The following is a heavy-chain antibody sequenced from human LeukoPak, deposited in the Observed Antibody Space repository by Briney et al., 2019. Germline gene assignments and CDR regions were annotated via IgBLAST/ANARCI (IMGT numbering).Heavy chain of an antibody. CDR1: GGTFSSYA. CDR3: AKENYYDSSGYYY. J-gene: IGHJ4*02. CDR2: INPNSGGT. D-gene: IGHD3-22*01. V-gene: IGHV1-2*06. Sequence: ASVKVSCKASGGTFSSYAISWVRQAPGQGLEWMGRINPNSGGTNYAQKFQGRVTMTRDTSISTAYMELSRLRSDDTAVYYCAKENYYDSSGYYYWGQGTLVTVST.